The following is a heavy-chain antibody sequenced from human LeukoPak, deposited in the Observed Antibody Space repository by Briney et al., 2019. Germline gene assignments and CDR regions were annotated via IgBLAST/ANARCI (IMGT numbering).Heavy chain of an antibody. CDR3: ARELDYGMDV. CDR2: ISYDGSNK. CDR1: GFTFSSYA. J-gene: IGHJ6*02. V-gene: IGHV3-30-3*01. Sequence: PSRSLRLSCAASGFTFSSYAMHWVRQAPGKGLEWVAVISYDGSNKYYADSVKGRFTISRDNSKNTLYLQMNSLRAEDTAVYYCARELDYGMDVWGQGTTVTVSS.